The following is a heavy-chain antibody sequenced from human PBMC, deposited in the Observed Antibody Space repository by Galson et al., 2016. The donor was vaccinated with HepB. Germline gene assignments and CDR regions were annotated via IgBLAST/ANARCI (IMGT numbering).Heavy chain of an antibody. CDR3: ANGNHLDV. D-gene: IGHD4-23*01. V-gene: IGHV3-23*01. Sequence: SLRLSCAASGFTFTNYAMNWVRQAPGKGLEWVSTISTGGGATYYAASVKGRFTISRDNSKSTLYLQMSSLRVEDTALYYCANGNHLDVWGRGTTVTVSS. J-gene: IGHJ6*04. CDR1: GFTFTNYA. CDR2: ISTGGGAT.